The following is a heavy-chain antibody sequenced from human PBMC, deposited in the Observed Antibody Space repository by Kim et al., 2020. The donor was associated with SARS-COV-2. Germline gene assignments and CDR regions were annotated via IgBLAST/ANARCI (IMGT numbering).Heavy chain of an antibody. CDR2: ISSSSSYI. Sequence: GGSLRLSCAASGFTFSSYSMNWVRQAPGKVLEWVSSISSSSSYIYYADSLKGRFTISRDNAKNTLYLQMNSLRAEDTAVYYFARDSTLGIVVLNGDYWG. V-gene: IGHV3-21*01. CDR3: ARDSTLGIVVLNGDY. D-gene: IGHD3-22*01. CDR1: GFTFSSYS. J-gene: IGHJ4*01.